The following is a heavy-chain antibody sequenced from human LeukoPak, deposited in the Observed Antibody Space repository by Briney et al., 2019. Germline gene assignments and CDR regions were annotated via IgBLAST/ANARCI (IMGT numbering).Heavy chain of an antibody. V-gene: IGHV4-38-2*02. Sequence: SETLSLTCTVSGYSISSGYYWGWVRQPPEKGLEWIGIIYRSGSTYYNPSLNSRVTISVDTSKNQFSLKLNSVTAADTAVYYCARGFDSHNAFDIWGQGTMVTVSS. J-gene: IGHJ3*02. CDR3: ARGFDSHNAFDI. CDR2: IYRSGST. D-gene: IGHD3-9*01. CDR1: GYSISSGYY.